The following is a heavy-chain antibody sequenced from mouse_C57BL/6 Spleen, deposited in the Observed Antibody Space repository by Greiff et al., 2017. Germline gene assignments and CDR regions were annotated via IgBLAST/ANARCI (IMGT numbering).Heavy chain of an antibody. V-gene: IGHV5-17*01. CDR3: ATTWDAWFAY. CDR2: ISSDSSTI. Sequence: EVKVVESGGGLVKPGGSLKLSCAASGFTFSDYGMHWVRQAPEKGLEWVAYISSDSSTIYYADTVKGRFTISRDNAKNTLFLQMTSLRSEDTAMYYCATTWDAWFAYWGQGTLVTVSA. CDR1: GFTFSDYG. J-gene: IGHJ3*01. D-gene: IGHD4-1*01.